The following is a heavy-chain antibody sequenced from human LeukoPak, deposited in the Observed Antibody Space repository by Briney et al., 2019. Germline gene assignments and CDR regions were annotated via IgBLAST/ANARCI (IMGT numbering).Heavy chain of an antibody. CDR3: ARDQEGFDY. V-gene: IGHV3-30*04. CDR1: GFTFSHYA. J-gene: IGHJ4*02. CDR2: ISYDGSVQ. Sequence: PPGGSLRLSCAASGFTFSHYAMYWVRQAPGKGLEWVALISYDGSVQYYADSVKGRFTISRDSPKNTLYLQMNSLRPEDTAVYYCARDQEGFDYWGQGTLVTVSS.